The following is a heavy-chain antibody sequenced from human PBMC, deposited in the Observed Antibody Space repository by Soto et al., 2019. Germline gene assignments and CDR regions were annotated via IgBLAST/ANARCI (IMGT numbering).Heavy chain of an antibody. D-gene: IGHD1-7*01. CDR2: IDYSGST. V-gene: IGHV4-39*02. CDR1: GGSITTSTYY. J-gene: IGHJ5*02. CDR3: AREWNSPGAGWFYP. Sequence: QLHLQESGPGLVKPSETLSLTCIVSGGSITTSTYYWGWVRQPPGKGLEWVGSIDYSGSTYYNPTLHTRLTILVYTSNNHFSLTPKSVTAADTAVYYCAREWNSPGAGWFYPWGQGTLVTVSS.